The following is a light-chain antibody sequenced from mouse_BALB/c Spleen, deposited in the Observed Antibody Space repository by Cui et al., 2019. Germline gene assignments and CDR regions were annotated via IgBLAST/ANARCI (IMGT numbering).Light chain of an antibody. CDR1: SSVSSSY. J-gene: IGKJ5*01. CDR2: STS. CDR3: HQYHRSPPT. V-gene: IGKV4-74*01. Sequence: QIVLTQSPAIMSASLRARATMTCNASSSVSSSYLHWYQQKPGSSPKLWIYSTSNLASGVPARFSGSGSGTSYSLTISSMEAEDAATYYCHQYHRSPPTFGAGTKLELK.